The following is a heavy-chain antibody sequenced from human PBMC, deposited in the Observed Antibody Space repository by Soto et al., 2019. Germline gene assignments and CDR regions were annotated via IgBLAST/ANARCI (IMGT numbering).Heavy chain of an antibody. D-gene: IGHD3-10*01. CDR3: SRVGLGFSLGSGFDH. V-gene: IGHV3-30-3*01. CDR2: ISHDGTQR. J-gene: IGHJ4*02. CDR1: GFSFSGYA. Sequence: QVQLMESGGAVVQPGRSLRLSCAASGFSFSGYAMHWVRQAPGKGLEWVASISHDGTQRYNTDSVEGRFTISRDLSKNTLFLEMNSLRADDTAVYYCSRVGLGFSLGSGFDHWGQGTLFTVSS.